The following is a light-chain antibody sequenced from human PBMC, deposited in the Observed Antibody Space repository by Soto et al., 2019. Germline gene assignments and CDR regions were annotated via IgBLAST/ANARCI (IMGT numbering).Light chain of an antibody. J-gene: IGLJ1*01. CDR2: DVS. CDR3: CSYAGSYVV. Sequence: SALTQPRSVSGSPGQSVTISCPGTSIDVGGYNYVSWYQQHPGKAPKLMIYDVSKRPSGVPDRFSGSKSGNTASLTISGLQAEDEADYYCCSYAGSYVVFGTGTKVTVL. V-gene: IGLV2-11*01. CDR1: SIDVGGYNY.